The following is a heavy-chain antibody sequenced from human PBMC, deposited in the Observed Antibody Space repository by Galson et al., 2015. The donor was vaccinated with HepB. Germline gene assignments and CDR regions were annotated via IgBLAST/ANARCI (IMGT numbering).Heavy chain of an antibody. Sequence: ETLSLTCAVSGGSISSSNWWSWVRQPPGKGLEWIGEIYHSGSTNYNPSLKSRVTISVDKSKNQFSLKLSSVTAADTAVYYCARATGDRSYYYYYGMDVWGQGTTVTVSS. J-gene: IGHJ6*02. V-gene: IGHV4-4*02. D-gene: IGHD7-27*01. CDR1: GGSISSSNW. CDR3: ARATGDRSYYYYYGMDV. CDR2: IYHSGST.